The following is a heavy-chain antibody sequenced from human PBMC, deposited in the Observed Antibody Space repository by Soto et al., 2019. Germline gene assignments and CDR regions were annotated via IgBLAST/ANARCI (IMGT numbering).Heavy chain of an antibody. V-gene: IGHV4-34*01. CDR1: VGSFSVYY. Sequence: SEALSVSCAFYVGSFSVYYWSWIRQPPGKGLDWIGEINHSGSTNYNPSLKSRVTISVDTSKNQFSLKLSSVTAADTAVYYCARGLVAAAGRYYYYYYGMDVWGQGTTVTVSS. CDR2: INHSGST. CDR3: ARGLVAAAGRYYYYYYGMDV. D-gene: IGHD6-13*01. J-gene: IGHJ6*01.